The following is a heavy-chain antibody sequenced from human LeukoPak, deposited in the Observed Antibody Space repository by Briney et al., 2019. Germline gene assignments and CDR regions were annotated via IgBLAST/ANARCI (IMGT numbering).Heavy chain of an antibody. V-gene: IGHV3-21*01. Sequence: GGSLRLSCAASGFTFSSYSMNWVRQAPGKGLEWVSSISSSSSYIYYADSVKGQFTISRDNAKNSLYLQMNSLRAEDTAVYYCARVANGRSSWYFQHWGQGTLVTVSS. CDR1: GFTFSSYS. D-gene: IGHD6-13*01. CDR2: ISSSSSYI. CDR3: ARVANGRSSWYFQH. J-gene: IGHJ1*01.